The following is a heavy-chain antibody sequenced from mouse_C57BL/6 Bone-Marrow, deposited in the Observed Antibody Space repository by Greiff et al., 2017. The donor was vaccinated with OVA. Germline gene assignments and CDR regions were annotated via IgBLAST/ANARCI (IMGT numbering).Heavy chain of an antibody. CDR1: GYTFPDYY. Sequence: VQLQQSGPELVKPGASVKISCKASGYTFPDYYMNWVKQSHGKSLEWIGDINPNNGGTSYNQKFKGKATLTVDKSSSTAYMERRSLTSEDSAVYYCARCGTTVPYYFDYWGQGTTLTVSS. CDR2: INPNNGGT. D-gene: IGHD1-1*01. J-gene: IGHJ2*01. CDR3: ARCGTTVPYYFDY. V-gene: IGHV1-26*01.